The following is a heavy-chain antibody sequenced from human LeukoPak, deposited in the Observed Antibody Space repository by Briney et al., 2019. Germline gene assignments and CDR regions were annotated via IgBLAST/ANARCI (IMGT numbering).Heavy chain of an antibody. CDR3: AKDGYSNSYSYYYMDV. Sequence: GGSLRLSCATSGFTFSNYWMSWVRQAPGKGLEWVANIKQDGSEKYYVDSVKGRFTISRDNAKNSLYLQMNSLRAEDTAVYYCAKDGYSNSYSYYYMDVWGKGTTVTVSS. J-gene: IGHJ6*03. V-gene: IGHV3-7*01. CDR1: GFTFSNYW. D-gene: IGHD6-13*01. CDR2: IKQDGSEK.